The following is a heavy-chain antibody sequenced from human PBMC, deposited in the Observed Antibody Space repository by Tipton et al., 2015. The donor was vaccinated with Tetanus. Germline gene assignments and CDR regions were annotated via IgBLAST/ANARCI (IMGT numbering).Heavy chain of an antibody. J-gene: IGHJ4*02. CDR2: VSYSGRT. V-gene: IGHV4-59*01. D-gene: IGHD3-3*01. CDR1: GDSMTDFY. CDR3: ARANNDFLKKGPFDS. Sequence: TLSLTCNVSGDSMTDFYWSWIRQPPGKGLEWLAYVSYSGRTNSNYSLKSRITVSQDTSKNQFSLRLTSVTAADTAVYYCARANNDFLKKGPFDSWGQGSLVIVSS.